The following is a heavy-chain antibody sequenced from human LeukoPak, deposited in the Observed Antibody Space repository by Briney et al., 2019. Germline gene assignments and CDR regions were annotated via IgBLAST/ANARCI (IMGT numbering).Heavy chain of an antibody. D-gene: IGHD1-26*01. CDR2: ISSNSSFI. Sequence: GGSLRLSCAASGFTFSSYSMNWVRQAPGKGLGWVSSISSNSSFIYYSDSVKGRFTISRDNAKNSLYLQMNSLRPEDTAMYYCARDQIRPRATFDYWGQGALVTVSS. CDR1: GFTFSSYS. CDR3: ARDQIRPRATFDY. V-gene: IGHV3-21*01. J-gene: IGHJ4*02.